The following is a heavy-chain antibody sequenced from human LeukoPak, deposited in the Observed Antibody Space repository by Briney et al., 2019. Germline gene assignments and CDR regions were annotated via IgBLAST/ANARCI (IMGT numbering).Heavy chain of an antibody. CDR2: MNPNSGNT. D-gene: IGHD6-13*01. Sequence: ASVKVSCKASGYTFNSYDISWVRQASGQGLEWMGWMNPNSGNTGSAQKFQGRVTMTRNTSMSTAYMELSSLKSEDTAVYFCARRIAAGATAVGYWGQGTLVTVSS. CDR3: ARRIAAGATAVGY. V-gene: IGHV1-8*01. J-gene: IGHJ4*02. CDR1: GYTFNSYD.